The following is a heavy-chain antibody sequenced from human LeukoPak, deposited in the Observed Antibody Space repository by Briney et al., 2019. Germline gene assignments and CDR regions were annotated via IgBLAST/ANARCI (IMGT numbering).Heavy chain of an antibody. V-gene: IGHV3-23*01. J-gene: IGHJ3*02. CDR2: ISGSGGST. CDR3: ATPRDMITLVRGIGAFDI. Sequence: GGSLRLSCAASGFTFSSYTMSWVRQAPGKGLEWVSAISGSGGSTYYADSVKGRFTISRDNSKNTLYLQMNSLRAEDTAVYYCATPRDMITLVRGIGAFDIWGQGTMVTVSS. CDR1: GFTFSSYT. D-gene: IGHD3-10*01.